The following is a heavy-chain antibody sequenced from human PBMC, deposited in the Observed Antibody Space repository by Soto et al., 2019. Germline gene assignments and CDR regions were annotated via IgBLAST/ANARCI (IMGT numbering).Heavy chain of an antibody. CDR2: MNQDGSEK. CDR3: ASPRISYAIDA. J-gene: IGHJ6*02. Sequence: EVQLVESGGALVQPGGSLRLSCTVSGFTFGDFWMTWVRQAPGKGLEWVANMNQDGSEKYYADSVRGRFGISRDNAKNSLFLQMNSLSAEDTALYYCASPRISYAIDAWGQGTTVTVSS. V-gene: IGHV3-7*05. CDR1: GFTFGDFW.